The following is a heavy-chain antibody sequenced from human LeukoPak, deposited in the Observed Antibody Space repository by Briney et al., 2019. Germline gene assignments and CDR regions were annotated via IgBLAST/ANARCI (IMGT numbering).Heavy chain of an antibody. V-gene: IGHV1-69*05. CDR1: GGTFSSYA. D-gene: IGHD2-21*02. CDR2: IIPIFGTA. J-gene: IGHJ4*02. Sequence: SVKVSCKASGGTFSSYAISWVRQAPGQGLEWMGRIIPIFGTANYAQKFQGRVTITTDESTSAAYMELSSLRSEDTAVYYCASQHCGGDCYSEFDYWGQGTLVTVSS. CDR3: ASQHCGGDCYSEFDY.